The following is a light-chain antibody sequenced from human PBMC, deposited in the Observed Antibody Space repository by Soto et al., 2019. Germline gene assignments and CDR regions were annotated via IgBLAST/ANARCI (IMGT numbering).Light chain of an antibody. V-gene: IGKV1-33*01. CDR2: DAS. CDR1: QDITNF. CDR3: QQYDTFPT. Sequence: DIQMTQSPSSLSASVGDRVTITCQASQDITNFLNWYQQKPGKAPRLLISDASHLEVGVPSRFSGRGSGTEFTFTISSLQPEDIANYYCQQYDTFPTFGQGTRLEIK. J-gene: IGKJ5*01.